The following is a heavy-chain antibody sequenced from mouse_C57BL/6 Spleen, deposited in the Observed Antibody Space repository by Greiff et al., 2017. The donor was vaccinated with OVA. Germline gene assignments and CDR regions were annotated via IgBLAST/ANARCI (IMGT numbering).Heavy chain of an antibody. Sequence: QVQLQQPGTELVKPGASAKLSCQASGYTFTSYWMHWVKQRPGQGLEWIGNINPSNGGTNYNEKFKSKATLTVDKSSSTAYMQLSSLTSEDSAVYYCARPPYGNYAMDYWGQGTSVTVSS. CDR2: INPSNGGT. CDR1: GYTFTSYW. J-gene: IGHJ4*01. D-gene: IGHD2-1*01. V-gene: IGHV1-53*01. CDR3: ARPPYGNYAMDY.